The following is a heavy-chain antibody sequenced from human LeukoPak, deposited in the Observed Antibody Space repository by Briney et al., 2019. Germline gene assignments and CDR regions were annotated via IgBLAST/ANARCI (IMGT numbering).Heavy chain of an antibody. Sequence: ASVKVSCKASGYTFTGYFMHWVRQAPGQGLEWMGWINANSGGTSYAQKFQGRVTMTRDTSNSTAYMELSRLRSNDAAVYYCARGPPDYSNYLNFDYWGQGTLVTISS. V-gene: IGHV1-2*02. J-gene: IGHJ4*02. CDR3: ARGPPDYSNYLNFDY. D-gene: IGHD4-11*01. CDR1: GYTFTGYF. CDR2: INANSGGT.